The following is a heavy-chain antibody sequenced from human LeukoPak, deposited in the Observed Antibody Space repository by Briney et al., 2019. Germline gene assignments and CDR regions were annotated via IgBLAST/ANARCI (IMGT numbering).Heavy chain of an antibody. CDR2: IYHTGST. V-gene: IGHV4-30-2*01. D-gene: IGHD3-10*01. CDR3: ARGDGSGSGRWFDP. J-gene: IGHJ5*02. Sequence: PSETLSLTCTVSGASISSGTYSWSWIRQPPGEGLEWIGYIYHTGSTYYNPSLKGRVTISVDRSKNQFSLNLNSVAAADTALYYCARGDGSGSGRWFDPWGQGTLITVSS. CDR1: GASISSGTYS.